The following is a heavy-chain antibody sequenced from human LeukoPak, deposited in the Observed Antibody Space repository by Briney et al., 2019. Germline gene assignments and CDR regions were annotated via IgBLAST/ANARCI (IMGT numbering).Heavy chain of an antibody. D-gene: IGHD5-18*01. CDR1: GGTFSSCA. V-gene: IGHV1-69*04. CDR2: IIPILGIA. J-gene: IGHJ4*02. Sequence: ASVKVSCKASGGTFSSCAISWVRQAPGQGLEWMGRIIPILGIANYAQKFQGRVTITADKSTSTAYMELSSLRSEDTAVYYCASGYSYVYYFDYWGQGILVTVSS. CDR3: ASGYSYVYYFDY.